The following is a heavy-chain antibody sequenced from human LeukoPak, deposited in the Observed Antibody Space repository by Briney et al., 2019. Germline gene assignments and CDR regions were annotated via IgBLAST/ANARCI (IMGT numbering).Heavy chain of an antibody. CDR2: IYSSAST. CDR3: ARSRGNSRYYYYMDV. Sequence: PSETLSLTCTVSGGSISSGSYYWSWIRQPAGKGLEWIGRIYSSASTNYNPSLKSRVTMSVDTSKNQFSLKLSSVTAADTAVYYCARSRGNSRYYYYMDVWGKGTTVTVSS. CDR1: GGSISSGSYY. V-gene: IGHV4-61*02. J-gene: IGHJ6*03. D-gene: IGHD4-23*01.